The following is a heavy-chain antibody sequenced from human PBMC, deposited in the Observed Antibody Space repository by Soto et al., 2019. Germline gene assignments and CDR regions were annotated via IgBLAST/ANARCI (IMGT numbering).Heavy chain of an antibody. V-gene: IGHV1-18*01. Sequence: QVQLVQSGAEVKKPGASVKVSCKASCYTFSTYGFSWVRQAPGQGLEWMGWIGADNGDTNYAQNFQGRVTMTTATSTTTSYMELRSLPSDDTAVYFGARDWKGAEGFDPWGQGTLVTVSS. CDR3: ARDWKGAEGFDP. CDR1: CYTFSTYG. CDR2: IGADNGDT. J-gene: IGHJ5*02. D-gene: IGHD1-1*01.